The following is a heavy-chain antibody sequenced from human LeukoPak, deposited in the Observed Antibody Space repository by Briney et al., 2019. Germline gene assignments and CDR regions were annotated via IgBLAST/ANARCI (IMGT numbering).Heavy chain of an antibody. CDR1: SGSITSGGYY. Sequence: SETLSLTCTVSSGSITSGGYYWSWIRQPPGKGLEWIGYMFQSGSTYYNPSLTSRVTISVDRSKNQFSLKVRSVTAADTAVYYCSRGGAAPFDYWGQGTLVTVSS. CDR2: MFQSGST. J-gene: IGHJ4*02. V-gene: IGHV4-30-2*01. CDR3: SRGGAAPFDY. D-gene: IGHD6-6*01.